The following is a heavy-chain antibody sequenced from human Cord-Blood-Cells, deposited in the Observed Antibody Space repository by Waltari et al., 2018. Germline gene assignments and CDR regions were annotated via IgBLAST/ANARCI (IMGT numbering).Heavy chain of an antibody. D-gene: IGHD1-26*01. CDR2: SSGSGGRT. V-gene: IGHV3-23*01. CDR3: AKVPLGATFPDAFDI. CDR1: GFTFSSYA. Sequence: EVQLLESGGGLVQPGGSLRLSCAASGFTFSSYAMSWVRQAPGKGLEWVSASSGSGGRTYYADSVKGRFTISRDNYKNTLYLQMNSLRAEDTAVYYCAKVPLGATFPDAFDIWGQGTMVTVSS. J-gene: IGHJ3*02.